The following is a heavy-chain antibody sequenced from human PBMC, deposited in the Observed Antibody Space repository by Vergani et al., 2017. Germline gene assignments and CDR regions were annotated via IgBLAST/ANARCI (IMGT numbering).Heavy chain of an antibody. CDR3: AKGGGSGIAFYWYFDL. J-gene: IGHJ2*01. D-gene: IGHD6-13*01. Sequence: EVQLLESGGGLVQPGGSLRLSCAASGFTFSSYAMSWVRQAPGKGLEWVSAISGSGGSTYYADSVKGRFTISRDNSKNTLYLQMNSLRAEDTALYYCAKGGGSGIAFYWYFDLWGRGTLVTVSS. CDR1: GFTFSSYA. V-gene: IGHV3-23*01. CDR2: ISGSGGST.